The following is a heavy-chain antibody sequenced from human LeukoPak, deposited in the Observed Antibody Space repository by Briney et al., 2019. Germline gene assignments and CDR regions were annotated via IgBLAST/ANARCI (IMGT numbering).Heavy chain of an antibody. CDR2: ISDRGTYI. D-gene: IGHD1-26*01. Sequence: GGSLRLSCTASGFTFSTYSMNWVRQAPGKGLEWVASISDRGTYIYYADSAKGRFTISRDNSKNTLYLQINSLRAEDTAVYYCAKGRSGSYSPTWDYWGQGTLVTVSS. J-gene: IGHJ4*02. CDR3: AKGRSGSYSPTWDY. V-gene: IGHV3-21*04. CDR1: GFTFSTYS.